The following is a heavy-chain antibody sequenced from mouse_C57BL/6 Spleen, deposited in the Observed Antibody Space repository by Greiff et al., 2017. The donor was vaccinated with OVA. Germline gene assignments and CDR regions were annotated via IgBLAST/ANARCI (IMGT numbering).Heavy chain of an antibody. D-gene: IGHD1-1*01. V-gene: IGHV1-26*01. CDR2: INPNNGGT. CDR1: GYTFTDYY. CDR3: ARKFYYYGSSHCDY. J-gene: IGHJ2*01. Sequence: EVQLQQSGPELVKPGASVKISCKASGYTFTDYYMNWVKQSHGKSLEWIGDINPNNGGTSYNQKFKAKATLTVDKSSSTAYMELRSLTSEDSAVYYCARKFYYYGSSHCDYWGQGTTLTVSS.